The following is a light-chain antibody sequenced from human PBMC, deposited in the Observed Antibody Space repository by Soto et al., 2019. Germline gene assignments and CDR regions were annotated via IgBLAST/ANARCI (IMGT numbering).Light chain of an antibody. CDR2: GAS. Sequence: EIVLTQSPGTLSLSPGERATLSCRASQSVRSDYLAWYQQKPGQAPRLHIYGASTMATGIPDRFTGSGSGTDFTLTISRLEPEDFAVYYCQQYGSSPRTFGQGTKVDIK. J-gene: IGKJ1*01. CDR3: QQYGSSPRT. CDR1: QSVRSDY. V-gene: IGKV3-20*01.